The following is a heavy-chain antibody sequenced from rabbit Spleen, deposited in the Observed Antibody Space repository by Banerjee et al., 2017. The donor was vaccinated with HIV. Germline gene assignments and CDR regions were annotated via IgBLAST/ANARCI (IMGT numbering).Heavy chain of an antibody. V-gene: IGHV1S40*01. J-gene: IGHJ4*01. CDR1: GFDLSDY. CDR3: ARDLDGVIGWNFGW. CDR2: IAGSSSGFT. D-gene: IGHD1-1*01. Sequence: QSLEESGGDLVKPGASLTLTCTASGFDLSDYMCWVRQAPGKGLEWISCIAGSSSGFTYSATWAKGRFTCSKTSSTTVTLQMTSLTAADTATYFCARDLDGVIGWNFGWWGPGTLVTVS.